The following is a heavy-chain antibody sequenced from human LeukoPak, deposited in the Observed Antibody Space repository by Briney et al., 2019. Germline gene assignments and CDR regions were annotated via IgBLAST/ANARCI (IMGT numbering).Heavy chain of an antibody. D-gene: IGHD4-17*01. CDR1: GGTFSSYA. J-gene: IGHJ5*02. V-gene: IGHV1-69*13. Sequence: GASVKVSCKASGGTFSSYAISWVRQAPGQGLEWMGGIIPIFGTANYAQKFQGRVTITADESTSTAYMELRSLRSDDTAVYYCARDPDGDYGENWFDPWGQGTLVTVSS. CDR2: IIPIFGTA. CDR3: ARDPDGDYGENWFDP.